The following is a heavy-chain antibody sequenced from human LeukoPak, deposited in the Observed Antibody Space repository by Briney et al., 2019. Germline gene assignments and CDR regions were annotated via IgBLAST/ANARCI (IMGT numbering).Heavy chain of an antibody. V-gene: IGHV3-7*01. CDR1: GFTFSRYW. D-gene: IGHD3-10*01. CDR2: IKRDGNEK. J-gene: IGHJ5*01. CDR3: AKEGAYPIITYDS. Sequence: GGSLRLSCAASGFTFSRYWMNWVRQAPGKGLEWVANIKRDGNEKNYVDSVKGRFSISRDNVKNSLYLQMDSLRAEDTAAYYCAKEGAYPIITYDSWGQGALVTVSS.